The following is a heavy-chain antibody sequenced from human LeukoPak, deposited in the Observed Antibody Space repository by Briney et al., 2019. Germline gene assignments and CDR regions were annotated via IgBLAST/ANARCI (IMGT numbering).Heavy chain of an antibody. Sequence: GGSLRLSGAASGFTFSSYAMSWVRQAPGMGLEWVSAIGGSDGNTYYADSVKGRFTISRDNSKNSLYLQINSLRADDTAVYYCAKVQYSDYDMNFDSWGQGTLVTVSS. CDR1: GFTFSSYA. CDR3: AKVQYSDYDMNFDS. V-gene: IGHV3-23*01. CDR2: IGGSDGNT. D-gene: IGHD5-12*01. J-gene: IGHJ4*02.